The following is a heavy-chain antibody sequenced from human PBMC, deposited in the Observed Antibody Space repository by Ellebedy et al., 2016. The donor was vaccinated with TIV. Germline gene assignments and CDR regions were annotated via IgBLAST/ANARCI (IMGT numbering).Heavy chain of an antibody. V-gene: IGHV3-7*03. Sequence: GESLKISCAASGFSLSSFWMSWVRQAPGKGLESVANINHAGSETYYVDSVKGRFTISRDNSKNVLYLQMNTLRAEDTAVYYCGGRWIWGQGTMVTVSS. CDR3: GGRWI. CDR1: GFSLSSFW. J-gene: IGHJ3*02. D-gene: IGHD4-23*01. CDR2: INHAGSET.